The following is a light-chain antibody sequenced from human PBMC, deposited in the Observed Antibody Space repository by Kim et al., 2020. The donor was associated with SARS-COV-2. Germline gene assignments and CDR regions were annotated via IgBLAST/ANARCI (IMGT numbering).Light chain of an antibody. Sequence: GQRVTISCSGGRSNVGRNYVYWFQHLPGTVPKLLIERNDRRPSGVPDRFSGSKSGTSASLAIGGLQPEDDADYYCEAWDDSLNGPVFGGGTKLTVL. CDR1: RSNVGRNY. V-gene: IGLV1-44*01. CDR3: EAWDDSLNGPV. CDR2: RND. J-gene: IGLJ3*02.